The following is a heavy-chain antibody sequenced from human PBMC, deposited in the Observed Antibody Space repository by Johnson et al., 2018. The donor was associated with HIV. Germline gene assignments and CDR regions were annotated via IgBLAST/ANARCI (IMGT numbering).Heavy chain of an antibody. CDR2: ISGSGGNA. Sequence: VQLVESGGGLVQPGGSLGLSSAASGFTFNNYAMTWVRQAPGKGLEWVSVISGSGGNADYADSVKGRFTITRDNSKNTLYLQMNSLRVEDTAVYYCARAWNDAFDIWGQGTLVTVSS. J-gene: IGHJ3*02. D-gene: IGHD1-1*01. CDR1: GFTFNNYA. V-gene: IGHV3-23*04. CDR3: ARAWNDAFDI.